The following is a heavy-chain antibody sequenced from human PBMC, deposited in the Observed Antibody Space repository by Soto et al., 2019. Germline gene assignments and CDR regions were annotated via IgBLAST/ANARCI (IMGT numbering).Heavy chain of an antibody. CDR3: ARGGRQRPSGYFDY. V-gene: IGHV4-59*01. Sequence: PSETLSLTCTVSGGSISSYYWSWIRQPPGKGLEWIGYIYYSGSTNYNPSLKSRVTISVDTSKNQFSLKLSSVTAADMAVYYCARGGRQRPSGYFDYWGQGTLVTVSS. CDR2: IYYSGST. J-gene: IGHJ4*02. D-gene: IGHD1-26*01. CDR1: GGSISSYY.